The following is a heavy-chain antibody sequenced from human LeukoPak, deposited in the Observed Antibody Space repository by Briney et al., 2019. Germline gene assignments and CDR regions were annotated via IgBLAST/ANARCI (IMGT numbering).Heavy chain of an antibody. J-gene: IGHJ5*02. D-gene: IGHD6-6*01. CDR3: ARGPPIAAQGAWFDP. Sequence: SVKVSCKASGGTFSSYAISWVRQAPGQGLEWMGGIIPIFGTANYAQKFQGRVTITTDESTSTAYMELSSLRSEDTAVYYCARGPPIAAQGAWFDPWGQGTLVTVSS. CDR2: IIPIFGTA. CDR1: GGTFSSYA. V-gene: IGHV1-69*05.